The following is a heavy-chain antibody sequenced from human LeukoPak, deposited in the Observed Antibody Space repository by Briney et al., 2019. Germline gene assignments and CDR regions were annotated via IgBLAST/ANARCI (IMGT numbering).Heavy chain of an antibody. Sequence: GGSLRLSCTASGFSFSGHWMHWARQLPGKGLVWVSRISPTGSTTSYADSVKGRFTVSRDNAKNTLYLQVNNLRAEDTAVYYCARGPNSNWSGLEFWGQGTLLTVSS. V-gene: IGHV3-74*01. J-gene: IGHJ4*02. D-gene: IGHD6-6*01. CDR3: ARGPNSNWSGLEF. CDR2: ISPTGSTT. CDR1: GFSFSGHW.